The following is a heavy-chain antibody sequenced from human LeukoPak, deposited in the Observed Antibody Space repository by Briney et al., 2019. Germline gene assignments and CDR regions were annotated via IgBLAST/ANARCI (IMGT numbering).Heavy chain of an antibody. CDR3: ARHSIVVVTALAFDI. CDR1: GYSFPTYW. J-gene: IGHJ3*02. CDR2: IYPGDSDT. Sequence: GESLKISRKGSGYSFPTYWIVWVRQMPGKGLEWIGIIYPGDSDTRYSASFQCQVTISADKSISTAYLQWSSLRASDAAMYFCARHSIVVVTALAFDIWGQGTMVTVSS. D-gene: IGHD2-21*02. V-gene: IGHV5-51*01.